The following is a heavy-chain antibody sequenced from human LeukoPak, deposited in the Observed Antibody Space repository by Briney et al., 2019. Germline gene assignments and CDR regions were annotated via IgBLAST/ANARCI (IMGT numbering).Heavy chain of an antibody. CDR3: ARRPHYSGYVSSGYSYYFDY. CDR2: IYHSGST. J-gene: IGHJ4*02. V-gene: IGHV4-38-2*01. Sequence: SETLSLTCAVSGYSISSGYYWGWIRQPPGKGLEWIGSIYHSGSTYYNPSLKSRVTISVDTSKNQFSLKLSSVTAADTAVYYCARRPHYSGYVSSGYSYYFDYWGQGTLVTVSS. CDR1: GYSISSGYY. D-gene: IGHD3-22*01.